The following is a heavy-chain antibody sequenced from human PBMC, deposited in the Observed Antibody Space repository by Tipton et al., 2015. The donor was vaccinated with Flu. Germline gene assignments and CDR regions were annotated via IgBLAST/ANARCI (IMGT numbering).Heavy chain of an antibody. D-gene: IGHD6-19*01. CDR1: GFTFSSYW. J-gene: IGHJ6*02. Sequence: SLRLSCAASGFTFSSYWMSWVRQAPGKGLEWVANIKQDGSEKYYVDSVKGRFTISRDNAKNSLYLQMNSLRAGDTAVYYCARPIGGWGSEGYYYYGMDVWGQGTTVTVSS. CDR2: IKQDGSEK. CDR3: ARPIGGWGSEGYYYYGMDV. V-gene: IGHV3-7*01.